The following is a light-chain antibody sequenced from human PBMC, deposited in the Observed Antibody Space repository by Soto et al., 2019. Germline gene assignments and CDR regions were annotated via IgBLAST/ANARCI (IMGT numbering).Light chain of an antibody. CDR1: SSDVGGYNF. Sequence: QSALTQPASVFGSPGQSITFSCTGTSSDVGGYNFVSWYQQHPGKAPKLMIYEVSSRPSGVSNRFSGSKSGNTASLTISGLQAVDEADYYCSSYSDTNICVFGTGTKVTVL. CDR3: SSYSDTNICV. J-gene: IGLJ1*01. V-gene: IGLV2-14*03. CDR2: EVS.